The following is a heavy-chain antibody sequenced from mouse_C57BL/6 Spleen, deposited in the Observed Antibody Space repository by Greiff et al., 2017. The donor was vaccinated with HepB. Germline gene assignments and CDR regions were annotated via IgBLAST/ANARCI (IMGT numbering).Heavy chain of an antibody. D-gene: IGHD3-2*02. CDR1: GFNIKDYY. CDR3: TTRGSSGYVLDY. J-gene: IGHJ2*01. CDR2: IDPEDGDT. Sequence: XVQLQQSGAELVRPGASVKLSCTASGFNIKDYYMHWVKQRPEQGLEWIGRIDPEDGDTEYAPKFQGKATMTADTSSNTAYLQLSSLTSEDTAVYYCTTRGSSGYVLDYWGQGTTLTVSS. V-gene: IGHV14-1*01.